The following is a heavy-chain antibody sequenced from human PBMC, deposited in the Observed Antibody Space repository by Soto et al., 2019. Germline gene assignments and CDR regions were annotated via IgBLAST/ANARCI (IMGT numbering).Heavy chain of an antibody. CDR1: GYTFTSYA. CDR2: INAGNGNT. Sequence: QVQLAQSGAEVKKPGASVKVSCKASGYTFTSYAMHWVRQAPGQRLEWMGWINAGNGNTKYSQKFQGRVTITRDTSASTAYMELSSLRSEDTAVYYCARSPHCSSTSCYANAFDIWGQGTMVTVSS. D-gene: IGHD2-2*01. V-gene: IGHV1-3*01. J-gene: IGHJ3*02. CDR3: ARSPHCSSTSCYANAFDI.